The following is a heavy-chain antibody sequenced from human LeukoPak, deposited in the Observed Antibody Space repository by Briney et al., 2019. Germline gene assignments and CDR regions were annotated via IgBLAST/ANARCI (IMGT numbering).Heavy chain of an antibody. CDR3: ARTGSLTGYYYFGY. Sequence: ASVKVSCKASGFTFTSYAMHWVRQAPGQRLEWMGWINAGNGNTKYSQKFQGRVTITRDTSASTAYMELSSLRSEDTAVYYCARTGSLTGYYYFGYWGQGTLVTVSS. J-gene: IGHJ4*02. CDR2: INAGNGNT. V-gene: IGHV1-3*01. D-gene: IGHD3-9*01. CDR1: GFTFTSYA.